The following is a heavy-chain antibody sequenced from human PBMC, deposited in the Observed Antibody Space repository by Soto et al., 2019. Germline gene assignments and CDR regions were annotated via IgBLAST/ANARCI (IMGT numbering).Heavy chain of an antibody. J-gene: IGHJ4*02. CDR1: GGTFSSDS. CDR3: ASSAGLDRTFTY. V-gene: IGHV1-69*12. CDR2: IIPMFDTP. D-gene: IGHD6-13*01. Sequence: QVQLVQSGAEVKKPGSSVKGSCKASGGTFSSDSFSWVRQAPGQGLEWMGGIIPMFDTPIYAQKFQDRVTMTAPQATRTASMHLSSLRSGATPVYCSASSAGLDRTFTYWHQGSLVTVSS.